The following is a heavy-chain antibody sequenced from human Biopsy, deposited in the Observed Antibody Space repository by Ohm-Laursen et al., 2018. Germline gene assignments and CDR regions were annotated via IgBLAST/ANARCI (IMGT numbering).Heavy chain of an antibody. CDR2: INTSGSST. Sequence: SLRLSCAAPGFTFSSYAMTWVRQAPGKGLEWVSVINTSGSSTHYAVSVKGRFTISRDNSKNTLYLRMNSLRAEDTAVYYCAKPADSYGSEFYFDYWGQGTLVTVS. J-gene: IGHJ4*02. V-gene: IGHV3-23*01. D-gene: IGHD4-17*01. CDR3: AKPADSYGSEFYFDY. CDR1: GFTFSSYA.